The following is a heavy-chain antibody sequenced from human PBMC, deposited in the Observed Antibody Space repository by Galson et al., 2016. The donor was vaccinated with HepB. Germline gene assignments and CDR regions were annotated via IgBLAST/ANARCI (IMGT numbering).Heavy chain of an antibody. CDR3: TTRWFGP. CDR1: GFIFSRYS. Sequence: SLRLSCAASGFIFSRYSMNWVRQAPGKGLEWVSYIVSGSDTIYYADSVKGRFTISRDNAKNSLYLQMIGLRDEDRAVYYCTTRWFGPWGQGTLVTVSS. J-gene: IGHJ5*02. CDR2: IVSGSDTI. V-gene: IGHV3-48*02. D-gene: IGHD1-14*01.